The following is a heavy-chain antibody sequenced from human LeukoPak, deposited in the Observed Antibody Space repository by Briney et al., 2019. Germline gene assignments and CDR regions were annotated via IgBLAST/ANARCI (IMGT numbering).Heavy chain of an antibody. D-gene: IGHD1-26*01. CDR2: ISSSSSYI. V-gene: IGHV3-21*01. Sequence: GGSLRPSCAASGFTFSSYSLNWVRQAPGKGLEWVSSISSSSSYIYYADSVKGRFTISRDNAKNSLYLQMNSLRAEDTAVYYCAREVSWDASSPWGQGTLVTVSS. CDR3: AREVSWDASSP. CDR1: GFTFSSYS. J-gene: IGHJ5*02.